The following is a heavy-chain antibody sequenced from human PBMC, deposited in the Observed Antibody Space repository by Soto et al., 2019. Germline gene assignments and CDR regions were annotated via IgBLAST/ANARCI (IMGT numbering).Heavy chain of an antibody. J-gene: IGHJ6*02. CDR1: GFTFSSYW. V-gene: IGHV3-7*03. Sequence: GSLRLSCAASGFTFSSYWMSWVRQAPGKGLEWVANIKEDGSEKYYVDSVKGRFTISRANAKNSLFLQMNSLRAEDTAVYYCATSPYPSYYYYGMDVWGQGTTVTDSS. CDR2: IKEDGSEK. CDR3: ATSPYPSYYYYGMDV.